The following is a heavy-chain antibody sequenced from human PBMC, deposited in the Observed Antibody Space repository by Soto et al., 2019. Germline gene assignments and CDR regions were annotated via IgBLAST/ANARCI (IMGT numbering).Heavy chain of an antibody. CDR3: ARGDGGNSG. CDR2: IHRAGNT. CDR1: GFSVSNNY. V-gene: IGHV3-66*01. Sequence: EVQLVESGGGLVQPGGSLRLSCAASGFSVSNNYVSWVRQAPGKGLEWVSVIHRAGNTYYADSVKGRFTISRDNSKNTVYLPMTSLGADDAAVYYCARGDGGNSGWGQGTLVTVSS. J-gene: IGHJ4*02. D-gene: IGHD2-21*02.